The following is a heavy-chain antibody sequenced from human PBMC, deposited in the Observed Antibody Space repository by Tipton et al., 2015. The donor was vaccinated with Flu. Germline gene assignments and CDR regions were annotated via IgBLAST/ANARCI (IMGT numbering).Heavy chain of an antibody. CDR3: ATRTTTGAFDI. CDR1: GYIFTHYW. D-gene: IGHD2/OR15-2a*01. V-gene: IGHV5-51*01. CDR2: IYPGDSDT. J-gene: IGHJ3*02. Sequence: MQLVQSGAEVKEPGQSLKISCQGSGYIFTHYWIGWVRQMPGKGLEWMGIIYPGDSDTKYTPSFQGQVTMSVDKSNSTAYLQWTGLKTSDTAMYYCATRTTTGAFDIWGQGTMVTVSS.